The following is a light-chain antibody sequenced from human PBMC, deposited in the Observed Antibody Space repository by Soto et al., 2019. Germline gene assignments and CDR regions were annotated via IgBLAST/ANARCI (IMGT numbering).Light chain of an antibody. J-gene: IGKJ1*01. CDR3: QQYYSNPRT. V-gene: IGKV4-1*01. CDR1: QSVLYSSNNKNY. CDR2: WSS. Sequence: DIVMTQSPDFLAVSLGERATINCRSSQSVLYSSNNKNYLAWYQQKPGQPPKLLIYWSSTRESGVPDRFSGSGSGTDFTLTISSLQAEDVAIYYCQQYYSNPRTFGQGTKVDIK.